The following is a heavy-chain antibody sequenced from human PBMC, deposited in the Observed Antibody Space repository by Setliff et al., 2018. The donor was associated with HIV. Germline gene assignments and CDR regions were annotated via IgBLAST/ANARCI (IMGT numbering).Heavy chain of an antibody. Sequence: PSETLSLTCAVSGGYISSSNWWSWVRQPPGKGLEWIGEIYHSGSTKYNPSLKSRVTISVDKSKNQFSLKLSSVTAADTAVYYCARSITMIIVAPGAFDIWGQGTMVTASS. CDR2: IYHSGST. CDR3: ARSITMIIVAPGAFDI. D-gene: IGHD3-22*01. J-gene: IGHJ3*02. V-gene: IGHV4-4*02. CDR1: GGYISSSNW.